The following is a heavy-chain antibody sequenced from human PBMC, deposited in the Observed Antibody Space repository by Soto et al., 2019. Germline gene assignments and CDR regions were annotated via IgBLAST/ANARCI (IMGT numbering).Heavy chain of an antibody. D-gene: IGHD5-18*01. Sequence: SETLSLTCTVSGGSISSYYWSWIRQPPGEGLEWIGFIYFSGTTTYNPSLKSRVAISPDTSKNQFSLSLSSVTAADTAVYYCARGRGYSYGLDPWGQGTLVTVSS. CDR2: IYFSGTT. CDR3: ARGRGYSYGLDP. CDR1: GGSISSYY. V-gene: IGHV4-59*08. J-gene: IGHJ5*02.